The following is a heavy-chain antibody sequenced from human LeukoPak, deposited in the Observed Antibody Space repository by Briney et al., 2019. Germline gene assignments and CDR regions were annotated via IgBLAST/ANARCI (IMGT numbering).Heavy chain of an antibody. CDR2: ISGSGGST. J-gene: IGHJ6*04. CDR1: GFTFSSYA. D-gene: IGHD3-10*01. CDR3: AKGCGVRGVYYGMDV. Sequence: GESLRLSCAASGFTFSSYAMSWVRQAPGKGLEWVSAISGSGGSTYYADSVKGRFTISRDNSKNTLYLQMNSLRAEDTAVYYCAKGCGVRGVYYGMDVWGKGTTVTVSS. V-gene: IGHV3-23*01.